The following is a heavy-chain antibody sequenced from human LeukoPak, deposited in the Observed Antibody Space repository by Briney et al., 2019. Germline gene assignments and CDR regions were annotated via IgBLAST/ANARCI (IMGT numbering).Heavy chain of an antibody. CDR3: ASSAYYDILTGLYYFDY. CDR2: IYYSGST. CDR1: GGSISSGGYY. D-gene: IGHD3-9*01. Sequence: SETLSLTCTVSGGSISSGGYYWSWIRQHPGKGLEWIGYIYYSGSTYYNPSLKSRVTISVDTSKNQFSQKLSSVTAADTAVYYCASSAYYDILTGLYYFDYWGQGTPVTVSS. J-gene: IGHJ4*02. V-gene: IGHV4-31*03.